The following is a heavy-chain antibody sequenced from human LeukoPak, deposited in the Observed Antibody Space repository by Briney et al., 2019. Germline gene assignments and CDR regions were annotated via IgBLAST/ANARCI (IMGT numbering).Heavy chain of an antibody. CDR3: ARTGYSSSWHY. Sequence: PSETLSLTCAVSGYSISSGYYWGWIRQPPGKGLEWIGSIYYSGSTYDNPSLKSRVTISVDTSKNQFSLKLSSVTAADTAVYYCARTGYSSSWHYWGQGTLVTVSS. D-gene: IGHD6-13*01. V-gene: IGHV4-38-2*01. J-gene: IGHJ4*02. CDR1: GYSISSGYY. CDR2: IYYSGST.